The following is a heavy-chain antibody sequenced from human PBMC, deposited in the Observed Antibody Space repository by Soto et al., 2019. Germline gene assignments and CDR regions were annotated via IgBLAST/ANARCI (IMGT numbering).Heavy chain of an antibody. CDR2: LIPIFGTA. CDR3: ARERNIVVVPAAMPYDAFDI. Sequence: QVQLVQSGAEVKKPGSSVKVSCKASGGTFSSYAISWVRQAPGQGLEWMGGLIPIFGTANYAQKFQGRVTITADESTSTAYMELSSVRSEDTAVYYCARERNIVVVPAAMPYDAFDIWGQGTMVTVSS. J-gene: IGHJ3*02. CDR1: GGTFSSYA. V-gene: IGHV1-69*01. D-gene: IGHD2-2*01.